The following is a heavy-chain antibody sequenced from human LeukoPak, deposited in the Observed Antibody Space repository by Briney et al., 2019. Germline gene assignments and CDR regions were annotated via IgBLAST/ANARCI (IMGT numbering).Heavy chain of an antibody. Sequence: GGSLRLSCAASGFTFSTNVMQWVRQAPGKGLEYVSAITGDGGYTYYANSVKGRFTISRDNSKKTLCLQMGSLRADDMAVYYCARVSTNDRRNAFDIWGQGTMVTVSS. D-gene: IGHD2-8*01. V-gene: IGHV3-64*01. CDR1: GFTFSTNV. CDR3: ARVSTNDRRNAFDI. J-gene: IGHJ3*02. CDR2: ITGDGGYT.